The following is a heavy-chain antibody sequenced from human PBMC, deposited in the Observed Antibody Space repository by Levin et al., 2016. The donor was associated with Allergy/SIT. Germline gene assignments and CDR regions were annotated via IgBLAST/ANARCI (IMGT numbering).Heavy chain of an antibody. CDR1: GGSISSTSYY. Sequence: SETLSLTCSVSGGSISSTSYYWGWIRQPPGKGLEWIGAIYYSGSTSYNPSLKSRVTISVDTSKNQFSLKLSSVTAADTAVYYCARHPTTTLMDVWGQGTTVTVSS. CDR2: IYYSGST. J-gene: IGHJ6*02. V-gene: IGHV4-39*01. D-gene: IGHD2/OR15-2a*01. CDR3: ARHPTTTLMDV.